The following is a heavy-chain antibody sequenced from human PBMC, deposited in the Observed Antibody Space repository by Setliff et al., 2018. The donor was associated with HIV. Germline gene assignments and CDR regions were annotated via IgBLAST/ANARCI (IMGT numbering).Heavy chain of an antibody. D-gene: IGHD3-10*01. V-gene: IGHV1-2*02. CDR1: GGTFSSSA. Sequence: GASVKVSCKASGGTFSSSAISWIRQASGQGLEWMGWINPNSGGTNYEQKFQGRVTMTRDTSISTAYMELSRLRSDDTAMYYCARSYIAFLSTGYYGMDVWGQGTTVTVSS. CDR3: ARSYIAFLSTGYYGMDV. J-gene: IGHJ6*02. CDR2: INPNSGGT.